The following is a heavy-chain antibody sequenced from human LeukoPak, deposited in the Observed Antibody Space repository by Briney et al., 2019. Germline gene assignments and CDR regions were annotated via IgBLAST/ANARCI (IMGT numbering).Heavy chain of an antibody. CDR2: IIPIFGTA. Sequence: SVKVSCKASGGTFSSYAISWVRQAPGQGLEWMGRIIPIFGTANYAQKFQGRVTITTDESTSTAYMEPSSLRSEDTAVYYCARDNWNGGFDPWGQGTLVTVSS. J-gene: IGHJ5*02. V-gene: IGHV1-69*05. CDR1: GGTFSSYA. CDR3: ARDNWNGGFDP. D-gene: IGHD1-20*01.